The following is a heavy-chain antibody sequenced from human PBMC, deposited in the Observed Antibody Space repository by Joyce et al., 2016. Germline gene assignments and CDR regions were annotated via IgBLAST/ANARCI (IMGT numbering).Heavy chain of an antibody. CDR3: ARGLVVTGTRVRGYNYGYSS. Sequence: QVQLQQWGGGLLKPSETLSLTCAVYGGSFSRYYWSWIRQPPGKGLEWIGEVNHSGSTSYDESLKSRVTISVDTSKNQLSLNLTSVTAADTAVYFCARGLVVTGTRVRGYNYGYSSWGQGTLVTVSS. V-gene: IGHV4-34*02. CDR1: GGSFSRYY. D-gene: IGHD5-18*01. CDR2: VNHSGST. J-gene: IGHJ5*02.